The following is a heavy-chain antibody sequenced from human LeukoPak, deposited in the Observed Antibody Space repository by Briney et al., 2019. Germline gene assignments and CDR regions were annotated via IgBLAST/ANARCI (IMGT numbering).Heavy chain of an antibody. CDR3: ALLVVVTDHDAFDI. V-gene: IGHV3-21*01. CDR2: ISSSSSYI. CDR1: GFTFSSYS. D-gene: IGHD2-21*02. Sequence: GGSLRLSCAASGFTFSSYSMNWVRQAPGKGLEWVSSISSSSSYIYYADSVKGRFTISRDNAKNSLYLQMNSLRAEDTAVYYCALLVVVTDHDAFDIWGQGTMVTVSS. J-gene: IGHJ3*02.